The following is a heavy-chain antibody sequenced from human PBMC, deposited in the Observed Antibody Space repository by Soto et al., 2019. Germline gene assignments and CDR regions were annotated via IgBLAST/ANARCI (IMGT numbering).Heavy chain of an antibody. V-gene: IGHV3-48*03. Sequence: HPGGSLRLSCAASGFTFSSYEMNWVRQAPGKGLEWVSYISSSGSTIYYADSVKGRFTISRDNAKNSLYLQMNSLRAEDTAVYYCARTRGVVDFYSRPYWGQGTLVTVSS. D-gene: IGHD3-3*01. J-gene: IGHJ4*02. CDR3: ARTRGVVDFYSRPY. CDR1: GFTFSSYE. CDR2: ISSSGSTI.